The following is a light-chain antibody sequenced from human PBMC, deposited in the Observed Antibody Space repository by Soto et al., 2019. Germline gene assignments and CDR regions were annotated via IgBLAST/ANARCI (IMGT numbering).Light chain of an antibody. V-gene: IGKV3-20*01. Sequence: ETVLTQSPATVSLSPGDRATLPCRASQSVSSNKLAWYQQKPGQAPRLLIYAASSRATGIPDRFSGSGSGTDFTLTINRLEPEDFAVYYCLQAGAFPLTLGQGTNVEIK. CDR3: LQAGAFPLT. CDR1: QSVSSNK. CDR2: AAS. J-gene: IGKJ1*01.